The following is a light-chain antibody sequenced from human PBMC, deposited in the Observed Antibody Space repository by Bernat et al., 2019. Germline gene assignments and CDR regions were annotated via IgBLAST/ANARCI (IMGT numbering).Light chain of an antibody. J-gene: IGLJ3*02. CDR1: SSDVGSYNL. CDR2: EVS. CDR3: CSYAGSSTWV. V-gene: IGLV2-23*02. Sequence: QSALTQPASVSGSPGQSITISCTGTSSDVGSYNLVSWYQQHSGKAPKLMIYEVSKRPSGVSNRFSGSKSGNTASLTISGLQAEDEADYYCCSYAGSSTWVFGGGTKLNVL.